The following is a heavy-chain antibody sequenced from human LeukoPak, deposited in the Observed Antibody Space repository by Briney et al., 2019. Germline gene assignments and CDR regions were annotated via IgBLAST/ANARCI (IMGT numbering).Heavy chain of an antibody. J-gene: IGHJ3*02. Sequence: PSETLSLTCTVPGGSISSYYWSWIRQPAGKGLEWIGRIYTSGSTNYNPSLKSRVTMSVDTSKNQFSLKLSSVTAADTAVYYCARQLRYFDWLLSPWNAFDIWGQGTMVTVSS. V-gene: IGHV4-4*07. D-gene: IGHD3-9*01. CDR1: GGSISSYY. CDR2: IYTSGST. CDR3: ARQLRYFDWLLSPWNAFDI.